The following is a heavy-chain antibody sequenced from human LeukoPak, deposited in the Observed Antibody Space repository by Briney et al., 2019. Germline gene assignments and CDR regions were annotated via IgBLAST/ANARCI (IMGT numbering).Heavy chain of an antibody. CDR1: GFTFNNYG. D-gene: IGHD1-20*01. CDR2: ISASRNSI. CDR3: AKTAYHWAPKRIEFDY. J-gene: IGHJ4*02. Sequence: PGGSLRLSCVVSGFTFNNYGMNWVRQAPGKGLDWVSYISASRNSISYADSVKGRFTISRDNSKNTLYLQMNSLRAEDTAVYYCAKTAYHWAPKRIEFDYWGQGTLVTVSS. V-gene: IGHV3-48*01.